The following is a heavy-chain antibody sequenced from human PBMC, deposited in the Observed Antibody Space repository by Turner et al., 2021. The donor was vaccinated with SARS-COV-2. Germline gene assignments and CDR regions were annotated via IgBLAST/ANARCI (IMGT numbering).Heavy chain of an antibody. V-gene: IGHV3-23*01. CDR2: ISGSGNST. D-gene: IGHD3-22*01. CDR3: AKNGMAMIVVVIALFDY. J-gene: IGHJ4*02. CDR1: GITFSSYA. Sequence: EVQLLESGGGLVEPGGPLRLSCAASGITFSSYAMSWVRQAPGKGLGWVSAISGSGNSTNYADTVKGRFTITRDNSKNTLNLQMNSLRAEDTAVYYCAKNGMAMIVVVIALFDYWGQGTLVTVSS.